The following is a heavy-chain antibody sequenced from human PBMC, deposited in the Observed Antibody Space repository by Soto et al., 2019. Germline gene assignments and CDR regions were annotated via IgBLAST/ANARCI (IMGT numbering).Heavy chain of an antibody. CDR2: ISPDDGNA. CDR3: ARVEAPFGESLH. J-gene: IGHJ4*02. Sequence: ASVKVSCKTSGYTFSSYTIAWVRQAPGQGLEWLGWISPDDGNAEYEQKFQGRVTMTADTLTNNAYMELRSLKYDDTAVYYCARVEAPFGESLHWGQGTPVTVSS. CDR1: GYTFSSYT. D-gene: IGHD3-10*01. V-gene: IGHV1-18*01.